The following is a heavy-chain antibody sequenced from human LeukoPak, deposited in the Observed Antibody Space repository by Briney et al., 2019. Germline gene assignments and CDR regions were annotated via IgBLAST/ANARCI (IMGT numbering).Heavy chain of an antibody. CDR2: IKGDGSEN. CDR3: ARDDWQQLRLLDY. D-gene: IGHD6-13*01. CDR1: GITFSSYW. Sequence: PGGSLRLSCAASGITFSSYWMTWVRQAPGKGLEWVANIKGDGSENYYVDSVKGRFTISRDNAKNSLYLQMNSLRAEDTAVYYCARDDWQQLRLLDYWGQGTLVTVSS. V-gene: IGHV3-7*01. J-gene: IGHJ4*02.